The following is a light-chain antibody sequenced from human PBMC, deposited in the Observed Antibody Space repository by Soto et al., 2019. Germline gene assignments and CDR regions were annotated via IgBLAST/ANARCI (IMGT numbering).Light chain of an antibody. CDR1: SSDVGSYNL. V-gene: IGLV2-23*02. CDR3: CSYAGSSTLGV. Sequence: QSALTQPASVSGSPGQSITISCTGTSSDVGSYNLVSWYQQQPGKAPKLMIFEVSKRPSGVSNRFSGSKSGNTASLTISGLQAEDEADYYCCSYAGSSTLGVFGGGTKLTVL. CDR2: EVS. J-gene: IGLJ2*01.